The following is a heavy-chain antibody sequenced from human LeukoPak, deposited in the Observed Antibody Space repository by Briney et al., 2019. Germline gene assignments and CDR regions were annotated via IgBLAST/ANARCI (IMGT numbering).Heavy chain of an antibody. CDR2: INTSGST. CDR1: GGSISSYY. J-gene: IGHJ4*02. V-gene: IGHV4-4*07. CDR3: ARGRAVAEY. D-gene: IGHD6-19*01. Sequence: SETLSLTCTVSGGSISSYYWSWIRQPAGRGLGWIGRINTSGSTNYNPSLKSRVTMSADTSTNQFSLQLSSVTATDTAVYYCARGRAVAEYWGQGTLVTVSS.